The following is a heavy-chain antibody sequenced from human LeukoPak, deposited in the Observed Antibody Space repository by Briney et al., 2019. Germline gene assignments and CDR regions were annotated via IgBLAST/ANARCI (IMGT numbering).Heavy chain of an antibody. CDR3: ARNYATRRQRVWYFDL. Sequence: GASVKVSCKASGYTFTSYGISWVRQAPGQGLEWMGWISAYNGNTNYAQKLQGRVTMNTDTSTSTAYMELRSLRSDDTAVYYCARNYATRRQRVWYFDLWGRGTLVTVSS. J-gene: IGHJ2*01. CDR1: GYTFTSYG. CDR2: ISAYNGNT. V-gene: IGHV1-18*01. D-gene: IGHD2-8*01.